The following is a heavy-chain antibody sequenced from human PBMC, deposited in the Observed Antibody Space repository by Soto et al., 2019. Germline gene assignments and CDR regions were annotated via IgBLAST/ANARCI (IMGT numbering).Heavy chain of an antibody. Sequence: GGSLRLSCAASGFTVSSNYMSWVRQAPGKGLEWVSVIYSGGSTYYADSVKGRFTISRDNSKNTLYLQMNSLRAEDTAVYYCARDLGTRYYDSSGYYDGPDGYWGQGT. J-gene: IGHJ4*02. D-gene: IGHD3-22*01. CDR3: ARDLGTRYYDSSGYYDGPDGY. CDR2: IYSGGST. V-gene: IGHV3-66*01. CDR1: GFTVSSNY.